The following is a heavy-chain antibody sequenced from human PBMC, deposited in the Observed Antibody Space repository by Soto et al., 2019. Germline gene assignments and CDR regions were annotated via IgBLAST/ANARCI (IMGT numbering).Heavy chain of an antibody. V-gene: IGHV4-4*02. Sequence: PSETLSLTCFVSGGSISSSNWWSWVRQPPGKGLEWIGEIYHSGSTNYNPSLKSRVTISVDKSKNQFSLKLSSVTAADTAVYYCARDSGAGSVAATEAFDIWGKGTMVTVSS. D-gene: IGHD6-19*01. CDR1: GGSISSSNW. CDR2: IYHSGST. J-gene: IGHJ3*02. CDR3: ARDSGAGSVAATEAFDI.